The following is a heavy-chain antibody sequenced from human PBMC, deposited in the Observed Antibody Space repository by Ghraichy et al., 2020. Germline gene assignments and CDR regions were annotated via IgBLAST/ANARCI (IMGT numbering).Heavy chain of an antibody. J-gene: IGHJ3*01. CDR3: DTLISTSAMTRSSYV. V-gene: IGHV3-15*01. D-gene: IGHD2-2*01. CDR1: GITFTTDW. Sequence: GSLNISCAASGITFTTDWMSWVRQAPGQGLEWVGRIKSRTEGETTDYAAPLKGRFTLSKDDSKNTLYLQMHNLTSEDTAVYYCDTLISTSAMTRSSYVWGHGTMVTVSS. CDR2: IKSRTEGETT.